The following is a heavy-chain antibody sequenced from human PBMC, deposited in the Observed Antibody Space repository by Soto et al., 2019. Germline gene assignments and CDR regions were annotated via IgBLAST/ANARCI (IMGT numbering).Heavy chain of an antibody. J-gene: IGHJ4*02. CDR2: IYYNDYYRGTT. V-gene: IGHV4-39*01. CDR1: GGSISSSDYY. CDR3: ATTFGVVYKSYYFDY. D-gene: IGHD3-3*01. Sequence: SQTLSLTCTVSGGSISSSDYYWGWIRQPPGKGLEWIGNIYYNDYYRGTTYFNPSLKSRITISVDTSKNQFSLKLSSVTAADTAVYYCATTFGVVYKSYYFDYWGQGTLVTVSS.